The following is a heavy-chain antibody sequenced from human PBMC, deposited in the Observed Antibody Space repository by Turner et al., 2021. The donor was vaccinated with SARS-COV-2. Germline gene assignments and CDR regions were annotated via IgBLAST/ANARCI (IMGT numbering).Heavy chain of an antibody. CDR1: GGTFSSYA. D-gene: IGHD1-26*01. CDR2: IIPIFGTA. CDR3: ARDLAVFSMWEPQYYFDY. V-gene: IGHV1-69*01. J-gene: IGHJ4*02. Sequence: QVQLVQSGAEVKKPGSSVKVSCKASGGTFSSYAISWVRQAPGQGLEWMGGIIPIFGTANYAQKFQGRVTITADESTSTAYMELSSLRSDDTAVYYCARDLAVFSMWEPQYYFDYWGQGTLVTVSS.